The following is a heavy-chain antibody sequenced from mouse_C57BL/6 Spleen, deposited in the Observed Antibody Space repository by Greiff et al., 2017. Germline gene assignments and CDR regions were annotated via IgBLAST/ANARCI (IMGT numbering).Heavy chain of an antibody. J-gene: IGHJ3*01. D-gene: IGHD2-5*01. CDR3: ANAYYSNYGFAY. CDR2: INPGSGGT. V-gene: IGHV1-54*01. Sequence: VQLQQSGAELVRPGTSVKVSCKASGYAFTNYLIEWVKQRPGQGLEWIGVINPGSGGTNYNEKFKGKATLTADKSSSTAYMQLSSLTSEDSAVYFCANAYYSNYGFAYWGQGTLVTVSA. CDR1: GYAFTNYL.